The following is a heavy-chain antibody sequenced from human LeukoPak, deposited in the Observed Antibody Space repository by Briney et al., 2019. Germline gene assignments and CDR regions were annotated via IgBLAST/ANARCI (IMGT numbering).Heavy chain of an antibody. Sequence: SQTLSLTCAISGDSVSSNSAAWYWIRQSPSRGLEWLGRTYYNSKWYNDYAVSVKSRITINPDTSKNQFSLHLNSVTPEDTAVYYCAGDSLARPLEYWGQGTLVTVSS. D-gene: IGHD6-6*01. V-gene: IGHV6-1*01. CDR1: GDSVSSNSAA. J-gene: IGHJ4*02. CDR3: AGDSLARPLEY. CDR2: TYYNSKWYN.